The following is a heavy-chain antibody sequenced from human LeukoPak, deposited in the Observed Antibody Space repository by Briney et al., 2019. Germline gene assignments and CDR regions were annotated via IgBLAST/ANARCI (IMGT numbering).Heavy chain of an antibody. J-gene: IGHJ3*02. CDR2: ISYDGSNK. D-gene: IGHD3-3*01. V-gene: IGHV3-30-3*01. CDR1: GFTFSSYA. CDR3: ARDPYYDFWSGRGSAFYI. Sequence: PGGSLRLSCAASGFTFSSYAMHWVRQAPGEGLEWVAVISYDGSNKYYADSVKGRFTISRDNSKNTLSLQMNSLRAEDTAVYYCARDPYYDFWSGRGSAFYICGERAMGTVSP.